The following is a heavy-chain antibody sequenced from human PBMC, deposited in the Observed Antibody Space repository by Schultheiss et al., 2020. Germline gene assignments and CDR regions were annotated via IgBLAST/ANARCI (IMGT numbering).Heavy chain of an antibody. CDR3: AKDMGYSSGWSTLDY. Sequence: SLRLSCAASGFSFDDYAMHWVRQAPGKGLEWVSGISWRSGYIGYAESVKGRFTISRDNAKNSLYLQMNSLRAEDTAFYYCAKDMGYSSGWSTLDYWGQGTLVTVSS. CDR2: ISWRSGYI. V-gene: IGHV3-9*01. CDR1: GFSFDDYA. D-gene: IGHD6-19*01. J-gene: IGHJ4*02.